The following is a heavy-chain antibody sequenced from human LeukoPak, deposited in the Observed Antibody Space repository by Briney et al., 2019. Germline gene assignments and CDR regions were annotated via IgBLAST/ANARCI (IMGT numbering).Heavy chain of an antibody. CDR1: GGSFSGYY. D-gene: IGHD3-3*01. CDR3: ARVPYDFWSGYYVDY. J-gene: IGHJ4*02. Sequence: SETLSLTCAVYGGSFSGYYWSWIRQPPGKGLEWIGEINHSGSTNYNPSLKSRVTISVDTFKNQFSLKLSSVTAADTAVYYCARVPYDFWSGYYVDYWGQGTLVTVSS. V-gene: IGHV4-34*01. CDR2: INHSGST.